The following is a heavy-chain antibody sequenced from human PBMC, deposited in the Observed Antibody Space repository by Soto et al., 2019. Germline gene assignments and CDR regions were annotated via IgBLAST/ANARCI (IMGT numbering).Heavy chain of an antibody. Sequence: SETLSLTCAVYGGSFSGYYWSWIRQPPGKGLEWIGEINHSGSTNYNPSLKSRVTISVDTSKNQFSLKLSSVTAADTAVYYCARGSTAGTFVRPTQRLDYWGQGTLVTVSS. J-gene: IGHJ4*02. V-gene: IGHV4-34*01. CDR1: GGSFSGYY. D-gene: IGHD6-13*01. CDR2: INHSGST. CDR3: ARGSTAGTFVRPTQRLDY.